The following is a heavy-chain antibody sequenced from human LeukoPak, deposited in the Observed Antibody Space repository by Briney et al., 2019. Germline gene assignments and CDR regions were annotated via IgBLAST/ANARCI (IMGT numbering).Heavy chain of an antibody. Sequence: SETLSLTCAVYGGSFSGYYWTWIRQPPGKGLEWIGEINHSRSTNYNPSLKSRVTISIDTPKNHFSLTLSSVTAADTAVYYCARSDGYGLVGIWGQGTMVTVSS. CDR1: GGSFSGYY. J-gene: IGHJ3*02. CDR3: ARSDGYGLVGI. V-gene: IGHV4-34*01. D-gene: IGHD3-10*01. CDR2: INHSRST.